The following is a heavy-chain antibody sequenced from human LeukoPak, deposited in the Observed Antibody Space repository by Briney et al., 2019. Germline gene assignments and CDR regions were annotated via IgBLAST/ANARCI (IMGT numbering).Heavy chain of an antibody. J-gene: IGHJ6*03. CDR2: ISYDGSNK. CDR3: AKGGLVRGVYYYYYMDV. V-gene: IGHV3-30*18. D-gene: IGHD3-10*01. Sequence: PGGSLRLPCAASGFTFSSYGMHWVRQAPGKGLEWVAVISYDGSNKYYADSVKGRFTISRDNSKNTLYLQMNSLRAEDTAVYYCAKGGLVRGVYYYYYMDVWGKGTTVTISS. CDR1: GFTFSSYG.